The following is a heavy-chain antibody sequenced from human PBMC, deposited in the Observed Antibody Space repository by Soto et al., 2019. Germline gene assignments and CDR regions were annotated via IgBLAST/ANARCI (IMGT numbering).Heavy chain of an antibody. CDR3: ARQPATTYGSAGPPDV. Sequence: SATLSLTCTFSGGSISRSSYYWGWIRQPPGKGLEWIGSIYYSGSTYYNPSLKSRVTISVDTSKNQFSLKLSSVTAADTAVYYCARQPATTYGSAGPPDVWGQGTTVT. CDR1: GGSISRSSYY. J-gene: IGHJ6*02. CDR2: IYYSGST. D-gene: IGHD3-10*01. V-gene: IGHV4-39*01.